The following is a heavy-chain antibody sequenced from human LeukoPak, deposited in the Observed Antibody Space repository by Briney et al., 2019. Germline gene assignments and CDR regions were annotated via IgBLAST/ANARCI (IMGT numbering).Heavy chain of an antibody. CDR1: GYTFSTYA. V-gene: IGHV1-18*01. Sequence: ASAKVSCKASGYTFSTYAITWVRQAPGQGLEWLGWITPSNGDTNYAQKLRGRITMTTDTPTSTAYMELRSLRSDDAAVYYCARHSDYSQYYFHSWGQGTLVSVSS. CDR3: ARHSDYSQYYFHS. D-gene: IGHD4-11*01. CDR2: ITPSNGDT. J-gene: IGHJ4*02.